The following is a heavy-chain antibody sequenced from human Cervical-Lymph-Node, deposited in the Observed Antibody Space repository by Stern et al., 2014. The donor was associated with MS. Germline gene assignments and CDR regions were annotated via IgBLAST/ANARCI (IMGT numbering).Heavy chain of an antibody. Sequence: QVQLVESGAEVKKPGSSVKVSCQASGGTLLSYPISWVRQAPGQGLEWLGGIMPLLGTSNYAHKFQGRVTITADESTTTIYMELRSLKSEDTAVYYCARHLGSHESGWFDPWGQGTLVTVSS. J-gene: IGHJ5*02. CDR1: GGTLLSYP. V-gene: IGHV1-69*01. D-gene: IGHD1-26*01. CDR3: ARHLGSHESGWFDP. CDR2: IMPLLGTS.